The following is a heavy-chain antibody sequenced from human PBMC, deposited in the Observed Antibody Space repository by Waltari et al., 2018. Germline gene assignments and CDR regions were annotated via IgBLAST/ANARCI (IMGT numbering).Heavy chain of an antibody. J-gene: IGHJ1*01. CDR1: GGSFSGYY. D-gene: IGHD2-21*02. Sequence: QVQLQQWGAGLLKPSETLSLTCAVYGGSFSGYYWSWIRQPPGKGLEWIGEINHSGSTNYNPSLKSRVTISVDTSKNQFSLKLSSVTAADTAVYYCARACSGGDCYYAFQHWGQGTLVTVSS. CDR3: ARACSGGDCYYAFQH. CDR2: INHSGST. V-gene: IGHV4-34*01.